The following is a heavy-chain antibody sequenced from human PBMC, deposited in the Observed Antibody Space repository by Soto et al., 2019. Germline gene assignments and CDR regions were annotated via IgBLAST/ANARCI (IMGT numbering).Heavy chain of an antibody. Sequence: QVQLVESGGGVVQPGRSLRLSCAASGFTFSSYGMHWVRQAPGKGLEWVAVIWYDGSNKYYADSVKGRFTISRDNSKNTLYLQMNSLRAEDTAVYYCARERRGSAALFDPWGQGTLVTVSS. CDR1: GFTFSSYG. CDR2: IWYDGSNK. CDR3: ARERRGSAALFDP. J-gene: IGHJ5*02. D-gene: IGHD6-13*01. V-gene: IGHV3-33*01.